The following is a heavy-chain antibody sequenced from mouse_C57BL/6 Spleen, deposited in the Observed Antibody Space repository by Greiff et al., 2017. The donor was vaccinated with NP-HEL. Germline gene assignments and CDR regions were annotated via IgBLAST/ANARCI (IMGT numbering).Heavy chain of an antibody. CDR3: ASVYYYGSSFAMDY. D-gene: IGHD1-1*01. CDR2: INYDGSST. V-gene: IGHV5-16*01. J-gene: IGHJ4*01. CDR1: GFTFSDYY. Sequence: EVMLVESEGGLVQPGSSMKLSCTASGFTFSDYYMAWVRQVPEKGLEWVANINYDGSSTYYLDSLKSRFIISRDNAKNILYLQMSSLKSEDTATYYCASVYYYGSSFAMDYWGQGTSVTVSS.